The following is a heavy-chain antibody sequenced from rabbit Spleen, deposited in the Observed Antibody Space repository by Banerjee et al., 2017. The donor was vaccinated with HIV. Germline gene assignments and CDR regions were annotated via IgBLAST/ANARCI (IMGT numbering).Heavy chain of an antibody. CDR1: GFSFSSNYY. V-gene: IGHV1S40*01. CDR3: ARDTGSSFSSYGMDL. Sequence: QSLEEAGGDLVKPGASLTLTCTAYGFSFSSNYYMGGVRQAPGKGLEWIACIDTGSSGYTYYATWATGRFTCSKTSSTTVTLQMTSLTAADTATYFCARDTGSSFSSYGMDLWGPGTLVTVS. D-gene: IGHD8-1*01. CDR2: IDTGSSGYT. J-gene: IGHJ6*01.